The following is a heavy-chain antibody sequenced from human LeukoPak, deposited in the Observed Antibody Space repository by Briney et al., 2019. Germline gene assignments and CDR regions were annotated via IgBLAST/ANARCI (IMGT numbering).Heavy chain of an antibody. CDR1: GGTFSSYA. CDR2: IIPILGIA. D-gene: IGHD4-17*01. CDR3: ASAANDYGDYEFGY. J-gene: IGHJ4*02. V-gene: IGHV1-69*04. Sequence: SVKVSCKASGGTFSSYAISWVRQAPGQGLEWMGRIIPILGIANYAQKFQGRVTITADKSTSTAYMELSSLRSEDTAVYYCASAANDYGDYEFGYWGQGTLVTVS.